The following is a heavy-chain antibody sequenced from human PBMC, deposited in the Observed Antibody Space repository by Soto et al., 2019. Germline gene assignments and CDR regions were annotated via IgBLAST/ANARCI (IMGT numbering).Heavy chain of an antibody. CDR3: ARPIVGATNLPYFDY. Sequence: GESLKISCKGSGYSFTSYWIGWVRQMPGKGLEWMGIIYPGDSDTRYSPSFQGQVTISADKSISTAYLQWSSLKASDTAMYYCARPIVGATNLPYFDYWGQGTLVTVSS. CDR2: IYPGDSDT. V-gene: IGHV5-51*01. D-gene: IGHD1-26*01. CDR1: GYSFTSYW. J-gene: IGHJ4*02.